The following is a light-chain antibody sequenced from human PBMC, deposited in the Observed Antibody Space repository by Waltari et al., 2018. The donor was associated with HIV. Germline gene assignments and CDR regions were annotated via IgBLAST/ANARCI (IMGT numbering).Light chain of an antibody. Sequence: DIRLTQSPSTLSASAGDRVAITCRAGRSVGAFLAWYQQKPGQPHKLLIFQASTLEGGVPSRFSVRVSGSDFTLTINGLQSDDFATYYCHHYASFSGTFGQGTKVEL. CDR3: HHYASFSGT. CDR1: RSVGAF. J-gene: IGKJ1*01. CDR2: QAS. V-gene: IGKV1-5*03.